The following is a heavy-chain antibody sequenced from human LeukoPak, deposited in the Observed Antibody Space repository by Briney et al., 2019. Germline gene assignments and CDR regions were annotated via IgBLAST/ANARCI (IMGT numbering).Heavy chain of an antibody. V-gene: IGHV3-7*01. CDR2: IKQDGSTK. CDR1: GFTFNTYW. J-gene: IGHJ4*02. D-gene: IGHD3-22*01. CDR3: ESSHDSSGND. Sequence: PGGSLRHSCAASGFTFNTYWMSWVRQAPGKGLEWVANIKQDGSTKYYVDSVKGRFTISRDNAKNSLYLQMNSLTDEDTVVYYCESSHDSSGNDWGQGTLVTVSS.